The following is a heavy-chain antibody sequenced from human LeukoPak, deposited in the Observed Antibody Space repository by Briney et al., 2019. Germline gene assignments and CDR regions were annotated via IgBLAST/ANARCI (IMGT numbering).Heavy chain of an antibody. D-gene: IGHD3-3*01. CDR3: ARVDYDFWSGYPKYNWFDP. Sequence: SETLSLTCTVSGGSISRSSYYWGWIRQPPGKGLEWIGSIYYSGSTYYNPSLKSRVTISVDRSKNQFSLKLSSVTAADTAVYYCARVDYDFWSGYPKYNWFDPWGQGTLVTVSS. V-gene: IGHV4-39*07. CDR1: GGSISRSSYY. J-gene: IGHJ5*02. CDR2: IYYSGST.